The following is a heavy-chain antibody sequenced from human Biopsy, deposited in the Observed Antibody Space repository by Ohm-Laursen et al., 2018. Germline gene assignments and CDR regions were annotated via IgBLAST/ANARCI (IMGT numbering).Heavy chain of an antibody. D-gene: IGHD2/OR15-2a*01. CDR3: VGGQRGPPIGVTVPGDAFDL. Sequence: AASVKVSCKASGVTFDTYAFGWVRQAPGQGLEWMGGRIPYFNTIYYARNFQDRAVITADRSARTTDMQLSGLRPDDTAVYYCVGGQRGPPIGVTVPGDAFDLWGPGTMVTVSP. V-gene: IGHV1-69*13. CDR2: RIPYFNTI. CDR1: GVTFDTYA. J-gene: IGHJ3*01.